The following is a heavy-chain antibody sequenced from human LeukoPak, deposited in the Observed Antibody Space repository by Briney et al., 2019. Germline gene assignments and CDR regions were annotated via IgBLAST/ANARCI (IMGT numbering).Heavy chain of an antibody. CDR3: ARGLRDRYGMDV. V-gene: IGHV3-74*01. CDR1: GFTFDTFW. Sequence: PGGSLRLSCVASGFTFDTFWMHWVRQAPGKGLGGVSRIHRDGNNINYADFVQGRFTVSRDNAKNTLYLQMHSLRVEDTAMYYCARGLRDRYGMDVWGQGTTVTVSS. CDR2: IHRDGNNI. J-gene: IGHJ6*02.